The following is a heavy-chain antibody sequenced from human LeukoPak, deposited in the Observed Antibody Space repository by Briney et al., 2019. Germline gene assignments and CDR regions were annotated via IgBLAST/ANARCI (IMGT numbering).Heavy chain of an antibody. J-gene: IGHJ6*02. CDR2: IYSGGST. CDR1: GFTVSSNY. D-gene: IGHD6-19*01. Sequence: GGSLRLSCAASGFTVSSNYMSWVRQAPGKGLEWVSVIYSGGSTYYADSVKGRFTISRDNSKNTLYLQMNSLRAEDTAVYYCAGDSSGWYWNYYYYSMDVWGQGTTVTVSS. V-gene: IGHV3-53*01. CDR3: AGDSSGWYWNYYYYSMDV.